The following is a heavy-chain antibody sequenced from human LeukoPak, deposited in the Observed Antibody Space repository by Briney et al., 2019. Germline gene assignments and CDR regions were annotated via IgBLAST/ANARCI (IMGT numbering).Heavy chain of an antibody. D-gene: IGHD4/OR15-4a*01. CDR1: GFTFSSYT. J-gene: IGHJ4*02. V-gene: IGHV3-21*06. Sequence: GGSLRLSCAASGFTFSSYTMNWVRQAPGKGLEWVSSISSRSSFIYYADSVKGRFTISRDNVKNSLYLQMNSLRAEDTAVYYCAKGDYDFDYWGQGTLVTVSS. CDR3: AKGDYDFDY. CDR2: ISSRSSFI.